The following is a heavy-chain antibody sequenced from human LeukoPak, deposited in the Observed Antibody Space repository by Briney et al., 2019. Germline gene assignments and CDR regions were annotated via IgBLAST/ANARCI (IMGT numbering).Heavy chain of an antibody. CDR1: GFTFYNYE. J-gene: IGHJ2*01. D-gene: IGHD6-6*01. Sequence: GGSLRLSCAASGFTFYNYEMHWVRQPPGKGLEWVSGIAANGGGTHYADSVKGRFTISRDNSDNTGFLQMNYLRAEDTAIYYCATRGLVSNWCFDFWGRGTLVTVSS. V-gene: IGHV3-23*01. CDR3: ATRGLVSNWCFDF. CDR2: IAANGGGT.